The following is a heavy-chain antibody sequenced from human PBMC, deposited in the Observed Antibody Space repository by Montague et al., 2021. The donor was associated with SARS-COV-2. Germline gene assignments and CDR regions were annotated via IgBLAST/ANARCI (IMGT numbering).Heavy chain of an antibody. CDR3: ARGSGNSYVSFDS. CDR2: GTT. J-gene: IGHJ4*02. V-gene: IGHV4-59*09. Sequence: GTTHYNPSLKSRVTISVDSSKNQLSLQLTSVTTADTAGYYCARGSGNSYVSFDSWGQGTRSSVAS. D-gene: IGHD5-18*01.